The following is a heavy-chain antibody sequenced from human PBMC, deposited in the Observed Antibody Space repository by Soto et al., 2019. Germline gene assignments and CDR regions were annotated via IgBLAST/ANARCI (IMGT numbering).Heavy chain of an antibody. CDR3: ARRSIVPAAIRAFDI. D-gene: IGHD2-2*01. CDR2: IYPGDSDT. Sequence: GESLKISCKGSGYSFTSYWIGLVRQMPGKGLEWMGIIYPGDSDTRYSPSFQGQVTISADKSISTAYLQWSSLKASDTAMYYCARRSIVPAAIRAFDIWGQGTMVTVSS. V-gene: IGHV5-51*01. J-gene: IGHJ3*02. CDR1: GYSFTSYW.